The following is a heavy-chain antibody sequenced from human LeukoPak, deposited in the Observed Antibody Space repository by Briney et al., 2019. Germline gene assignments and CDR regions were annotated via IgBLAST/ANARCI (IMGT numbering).Heavy chain of an antibody. J-gene: IGHJ4*02. Sequence: SETLSLTCTVSGGSISSYYWSWIRQPAGKGLEWIGRIYTSGSTNYNPSLKSRVTMSVDTSKNQFSLKLSSVTAADTAVYYCARGPNSYAQPRFDYWAREPWSPSPQ. CDR3: ARGPNSYAQPRFDY. CDR2: IYTSGST. D-gene: IGHD5-18*01. V-gene: IGHV4-4*07. CDR1: GGSISSYY.